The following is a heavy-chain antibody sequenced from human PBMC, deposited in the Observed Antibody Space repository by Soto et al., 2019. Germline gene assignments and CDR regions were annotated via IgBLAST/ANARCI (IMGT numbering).Heavy chain of an antibody. V-gene: IGHV4-31*03. Sequence: QVQLQESGPGLVKPSQTLSLTCTVSGGSISSGGYYWSWIRQHPGKGLEWIGYIYYSGSTYYNPSLKSRVTISLNTSKNQFSLKPSSVTAADTAVYYCARARVTFGDTPGNAFDFWGQGTMVTVSS. CDR2: IYYSGST. D-gene: IGHD3-16*01. CDR3: ARARVTFGDTPGNAFDF. J-gene: IGHJ3*01. CDR1: GGSISSGGYY.